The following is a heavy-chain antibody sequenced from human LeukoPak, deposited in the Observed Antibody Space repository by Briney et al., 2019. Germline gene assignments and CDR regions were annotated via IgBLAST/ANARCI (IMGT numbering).Heavy chain of an antibody. CDR3: ARQGKIAVAGGAWFDP. CDR1: GGSISSSSYY. J-gene: IGHJ5*02. CDR2: IYYSGST. Sequence: PSETLSLTCTVSGGSISSSSYYWGWIRQPPGKGLEWIGSIYYSGSTYYNPSLKSRVTISVDTSKNQFSLKLSSVTAADTAVYYCARQGKIAVAGGAWFDPWGQGTLVTVSS. V-gene: IGHV4-39*01. D-gene: IGHD6-19*01.